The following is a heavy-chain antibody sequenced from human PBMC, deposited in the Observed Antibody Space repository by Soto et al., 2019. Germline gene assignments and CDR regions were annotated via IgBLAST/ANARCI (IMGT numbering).Heavy chain of an antibody. CDR3: ARSIVVATALGY. Sequence: ASVKVSCKASGYTFTSYAMHWVRQAPGQRLEWMGWINAGNGNTKYSQKFQGRVTITRDTSASTAYMELSSLRSEDTAVYYCARSIVVATALGYWGQGTLVTVSS. CDR2: INAGNGNT. J-gene: IGHJ4*02. V-gene: IGHV1-3*01. D-gene: IGHD2-21*02. CDR1: GYTFTSYA.